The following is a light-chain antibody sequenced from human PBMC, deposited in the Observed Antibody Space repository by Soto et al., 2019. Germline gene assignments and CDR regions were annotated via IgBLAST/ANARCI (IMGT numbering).Light chain of an antibody. CDR3: LQDYNYPWT. CDR2: AAS. J-gene: IGKJ1*01. CDR1: QGIRND. V-gene: IGKV1-6*01. Sequence: AIQMTQSPYSLSASVGDRVTITCRASQGIRNDLGWYQQKPGKAPKLLIYAASSLQSGVPSTFSGSGSSTDFTLTISSLQPEDFATYYCLQDYNYPWTFGQGTKGEIK.